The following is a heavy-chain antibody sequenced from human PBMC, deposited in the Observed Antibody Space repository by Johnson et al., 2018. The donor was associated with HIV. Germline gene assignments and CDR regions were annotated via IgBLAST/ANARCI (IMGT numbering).Heavy chain of an antibody. D-gene: IGHD3-9*01. Sequence: VQLVESGGGLVQPGGSLRLSCAASGFTVSSNYMSWVRQAPGKGLEWVSDIYSGGSTYYADSVKGRFTISRDNSKTTLYLQMNSLRAEDTAVYYCARVLTTRGAFDIWGQGTMVTVSS. CDR1: GFTVSSNY. CDR2: IYSGGST. V-gene: IGHV3-66*01. J-gene: IGHJ3*02. CDR3: ARVLTTRGAFDI.